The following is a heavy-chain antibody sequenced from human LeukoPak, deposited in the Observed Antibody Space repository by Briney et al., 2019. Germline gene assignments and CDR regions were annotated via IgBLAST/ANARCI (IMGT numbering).Heavy chain of an antibody. CDR2: IKSDGST. J-gene: IGHJ1*01. CDR3: ARAPSEIGGYYPEYFRH. D-gene: IGHD3-22*01. V-gene: IGHV3-74*01. Sequence: PGGSLRLSCAASGFTFSSYWMHWVGQAPGKGLVWVSRIKSDGSTRYADSVKGRFTVSRDNAKNTVSLQMNSLRAEDTGVYYCARAPSEIGGYYPEYFRHWGQGTLVIVSS. CDR1: GFTFSSYW.